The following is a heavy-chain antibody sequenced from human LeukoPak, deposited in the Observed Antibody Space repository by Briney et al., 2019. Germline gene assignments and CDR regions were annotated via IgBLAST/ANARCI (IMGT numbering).Heavy chain of an antibody. CDR3: ARRSYGGKGFDY. CDR2: IYPGHPDI. J-gene: IGHJ4*02. V-gene: IGHV5-51*01. D-gene: IGHD4-23*01. CDR1: GYSFTNYW. Sequence: GGSLKISCKASGYSFTNYWMNWVRQMPGKGLEWMGSIYPGHPDIRYSSSVPGQVPISADTSINTAYLQWSSLKASHTAMYYCARRSYGGKGFDYWGQGSLVTVSS.